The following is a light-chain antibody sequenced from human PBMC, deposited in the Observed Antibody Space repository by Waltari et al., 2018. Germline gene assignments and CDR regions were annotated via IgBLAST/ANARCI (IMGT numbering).Light chain of an antibody. J-gene: IGLJ1*01. V-gene: IGLV2-11*01. CDR1: SSDSYNY. CDR2: DVS. Sequence: QSALTQPRSVSGSPGQSVPISCTGASSDSYNYVPWYQQHPGKAPKLIIYDVSKRPSGVPDRFSGSKSGNTASLTISGLQAEDEADYYCCSYAGSFTFVFETGTKVIVL. CDR3: CSYAGSFTFV.